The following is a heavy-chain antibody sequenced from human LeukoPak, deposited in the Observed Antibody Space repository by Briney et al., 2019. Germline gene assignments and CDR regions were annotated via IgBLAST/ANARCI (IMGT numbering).Heavy chain of an antibody. CDR1: GYTFTGCY. V-gene: IGHV1-2*02. D-gene: IGHD3/OR15-3a*01. CDR2: INPNSGGT. Sequence: ASVKVSCKASGYTFTGCYIHWVRQAPGQGLEWMGWINPNSGGTNYAQKFQGRVTMTRDTSISTAYMERSRLRSDDTAVYYRARVDGYFDYWGQGTLVTVSS. CDR3: ARVDGYFDY. J-gene: IGHJ4*02.